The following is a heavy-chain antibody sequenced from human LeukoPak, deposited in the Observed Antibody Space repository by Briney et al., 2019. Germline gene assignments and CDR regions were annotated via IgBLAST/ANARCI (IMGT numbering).Heavy chain of an antibody. J-gene: IGHJ4*02. CDR3: ARDFGY. D-gene: IGHD3-10*01. CDR1: GGSISSGYY. V-gene: IGHV4-38-2*02. Sequence: PSETLSLTCTVSGGSISSGYYWGWIRQPPGKGLEWIGSIYHSGSTYYNPSLKSRVTISVDTSKNQFSLKLSSVTAADTAVYYCARDFGYWGQGTLVTVSS. CDR2: IYHSGST.